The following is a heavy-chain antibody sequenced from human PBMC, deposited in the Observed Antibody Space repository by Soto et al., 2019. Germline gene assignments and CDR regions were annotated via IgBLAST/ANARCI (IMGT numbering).Heavy chain of an antibody. CDR1: GFTFSSYW. D-gene: IGHD4-17*01. J-gene: IGHJ4*02. Sequence: EVQLVESGGGLVQPGGSLRVSCAASGFTFSSYWMSWVRQAPGKGLEWVANIKEDGSKTVYVDSVRGRFTISRDNAKNSVYLQMNRLRVEDTAVYYCARDEGLTETTFRFDYWGQGTLVTVSS. V-gene: IGHV3-7*01. CDR3: ARDEGLTETTFRFDY. CDR2: IKEDGSKT.